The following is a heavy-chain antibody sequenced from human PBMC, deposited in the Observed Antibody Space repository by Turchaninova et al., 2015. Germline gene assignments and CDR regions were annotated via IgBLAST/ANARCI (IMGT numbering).Heavy chain of an antibody. CDR1: GFTVSVPS. Sequence: EVQLVESGGGLVQPGGSLRLSCAASGFTVSVPSMAWVRQAPGAGPAWVASIRNKDNTSRTEHAGSVKGRFSNSRDDSKTSLHLQMNSLKTEDTAVYYCARAQHSGSDFDGWGQGTMVTVSS. V-gene: IGHV3-72*01. J-gene: IGHJ3*01. CDR3: ARAQHSGSDFDG. D-gene: IGHD1-26*01. CDR2: IRNKDNTSRT.